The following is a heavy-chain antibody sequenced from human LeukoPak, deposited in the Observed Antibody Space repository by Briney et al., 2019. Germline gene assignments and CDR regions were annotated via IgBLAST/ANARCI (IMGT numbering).Heavy chain of an antibody. V-gene: IGHV1-18*01. Sequence: ASVKVSCKASGYTFTSYGISWVRQAPGQGLEWMGWISAYNGNTNYAQKLQGRVTMTTDTSTSTAYMELRSLRSDDTAVYYCARLYDSSGYFEPDYWGQGTLVTVSS. J-gene: IGHJ4*02. D-gene: IGHD3-22*01. CDR2: ISAYNGNT. CDR3: ARLYDSSGYFEPDY. CDR1: GYTFTSYG.